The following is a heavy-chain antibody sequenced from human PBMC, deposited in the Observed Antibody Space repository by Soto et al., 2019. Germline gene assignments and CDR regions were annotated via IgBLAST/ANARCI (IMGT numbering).Heavy chain of an antibody. CDR3: ARDPGRSPPVRYFDYWFDP. J-gene: IGHJ5*02. V-gene: IGHV1-18*01. D-gene: IGHD3-9*01. Sequence: ASVKVSCKASGYTFTIYGISWVRQAPGQGLEWMGWVSAYNGNTNYAQKLQGRVTMTTDTSTSTAYMELRSLRSDDTAVYYCARDPGRSPPVRYFDYWFDPCGEGTLVTVSS. CDR1: GYTFTIYG. CDR2: VSAYNGNT.